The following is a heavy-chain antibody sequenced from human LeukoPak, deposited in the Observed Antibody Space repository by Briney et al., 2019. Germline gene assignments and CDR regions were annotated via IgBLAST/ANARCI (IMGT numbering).Heavy chain of an antibody. D-gene: IGHD3-3*01. Sequence: GEPLKIPCEGSGYTFKTYWRGWAGQLPGKGLEGMGIIYPGDYDTSYSQSFQGQVTISAAKSINTAYLRWSSLQASASGIYYCVRSRRIDLVDGFDIWGQGTLVTVSS. J-gene: IGHJ3*02. CDR3: VRSRRIDLVDGFDI. V-gene: IGHV5-51*01. CDR1: GYTFKTYW. CDR2: IYPGDYDT.